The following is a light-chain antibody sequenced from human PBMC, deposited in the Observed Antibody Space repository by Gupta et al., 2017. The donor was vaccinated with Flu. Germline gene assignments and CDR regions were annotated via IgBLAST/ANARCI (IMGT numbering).Light chain of an antibody. Sequence: ATLSVSPGERATLSCRASQSISSNLAWYQQKPGQAPRLVIYDASTRASGFPARFSGSWSGTEFTLTISSLQSEDFAVYYCQQYNDWPPYTFGQGTRLEIK. V-gene: IGKV3-15*01. J-gene: IGKJ2*01. CDR2: DAS. CDR1: QSISSN. CDR3: QQYNDWPPYT.